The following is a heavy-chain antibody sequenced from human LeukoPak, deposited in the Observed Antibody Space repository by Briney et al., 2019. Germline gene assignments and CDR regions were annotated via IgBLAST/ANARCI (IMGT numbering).Heavy chain of an antibody. CDR3: AKEGPSGWYDSGNVFDI. J-gene: IGHJ3*02. CDR1: GFTFDDYA. D-gene: IGHD6-19*01. V-gene: IGHV3-9*01. CDR2: ISWNSGSI. Sequence: GRSLRLSCAASGFTFDDYAMHWVRQAPGKGLEWVSGISWNSGSIGYADSVKGRFTISRDNAKNSLYLQMNSLRAEDTALYYCAKEGPSGWYDSGNVFDIWGQGTMVTVSS.